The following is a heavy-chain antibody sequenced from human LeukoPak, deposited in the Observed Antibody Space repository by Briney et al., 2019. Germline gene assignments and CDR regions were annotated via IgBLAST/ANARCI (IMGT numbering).Heavy chain of an antibody. CDR3: TAGGAYGSGSYRPFDY. CDR1: GFTFSNAW. D-gene: IGHD3-10*01. J-gene: IGHJ4*02. Sequence: GGSLKLSCAASGFTFSNAWMSWVRQAPGKGLEWVGRIKSKTDGGTTDYAAPVKGRFTISRDDSKNTLYLQMNSLKTEDTAVYYYTAGGAYGSGSYRPFDYWGQGTLVTVSS. V-gene: IGHV3-15*01. CDR2: IKSKTDGGTT.